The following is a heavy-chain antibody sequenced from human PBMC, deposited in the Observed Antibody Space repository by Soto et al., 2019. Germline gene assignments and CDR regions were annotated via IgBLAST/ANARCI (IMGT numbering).Heavy chain of an antibody. J-gene: IGHJ4*02. CDR3: HTVPYSSGST. D-gene: IGHD6-19*01. V-gene: IGHV3-15*07. CDR2: IKPEAEGETG. Sequence: EMQLVQSGGGLVKPGGSLRLSCVASRCNFSAAWLNWIRQAPGKGLEWVGRIKPEAEGETGDYTAPVRGRFTISRDDSQNSLPLQMDSRKTADTAVYYCHTVPYSSGSTWGLGVLVTVSS. CDR1: RCNFSAAW.